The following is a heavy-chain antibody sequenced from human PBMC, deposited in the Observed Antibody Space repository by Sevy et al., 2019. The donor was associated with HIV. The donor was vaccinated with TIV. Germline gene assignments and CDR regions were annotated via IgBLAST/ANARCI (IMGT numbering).Heavy chain of an antibody. CDR1: GFTFSSYA. V-gene: IGHV3-30-3*01. D-gene: IGHD4-17*01. Sequence: GGSLRLSCAASGFTFSSYAMRWVRQAPGKGLEWVSLITYDGSKKYYSDSVKGRFTISRDKSKTTLFLQMNSLRCEDANDDYSEYGKCSFAILGQETTTTLFLQMMSLRREDTAIDYCASVGVSYCTDDCYHRFDYWGRGTMVTVSS. J-gene: IGHJ4*02. CDR3: EYGKCSFAILGQETTTTLFLQMMSLRREDTAIDYCASVGVSYCTDDCYHRFDY. CDR2: ITYDGSKK.